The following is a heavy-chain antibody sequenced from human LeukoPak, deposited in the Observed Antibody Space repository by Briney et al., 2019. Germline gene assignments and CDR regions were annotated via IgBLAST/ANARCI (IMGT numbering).Heavy chain of an antibody. CDR3: AKDSDYYGSGSSVDY. CDR1: GFTFSNYD. D-gene: IGHD3-10*01. V-gene: IGHV3-23*01. CDR2: ISGSGGST. Sequence: PGGSLRLPCAASGFTFSNYDMSWVRQAPGKGLEWVSIISGSGGSTYVADSVKGRFTFSRDNSKNTLYLQMNSLRAEDTAVYYCAKDSDYYGSGSSVDYWGQGTLVTVSS. J-gene: IGHJ4*02.